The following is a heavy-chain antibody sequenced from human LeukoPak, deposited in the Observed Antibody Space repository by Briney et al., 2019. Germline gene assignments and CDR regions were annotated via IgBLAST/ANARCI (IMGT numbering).Heavy chain of an antibody. CDR1: GFTFSSYA. J-gene: IGHJ4*02. CDR3: ARDPGAFPYFFDC. D-gene: IGHD4/OR15-4a*01. V-gene: IGHV3-23*01. Sequence: PGGSLRLSCAASGFTFSSYAMHWVRQTPGKGLECVSAISGDGVSPYYADSVRGRFTISRDNSKNTLYLQMNSLRVEDTAVYFCARDPGAFPYFFDCWGQGTLVTVSS. CDR2: ISGDGVSP.